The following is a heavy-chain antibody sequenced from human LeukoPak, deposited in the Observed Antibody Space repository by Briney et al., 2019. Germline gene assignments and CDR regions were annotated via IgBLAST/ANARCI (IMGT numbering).Heavy chain of an antibody. CDR3: VKGAESGYSYHSDY. J-gene: IGHJ4*02. CDR1: GGSLSSSSYY. D-gene: IGHD5-18*01. CDR2: IYYSGST. V-gene: IGHV4-39*01. Sequence: PSDTLTLTCTVSGGSLSSSSYYWGWIRQPPGKGLEWIGRIYYSGSTYYNPSLKSRVTISVDTSKNQFSLKLSSVTAADTAVYYCVKGAESGYSYHSDYWGQGTLVTVSS.